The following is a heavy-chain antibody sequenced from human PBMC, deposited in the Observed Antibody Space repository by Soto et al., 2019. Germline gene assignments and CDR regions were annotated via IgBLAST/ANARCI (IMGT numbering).Heavy chain of an antibody. CDR3: ARDLQTGASSWYPRGFDP. Sequence: PSETLSLTCTVSGGSISSYYWSWIRQPPGKGLEWIGYIYYSGSTNYNPSLKSRVTISVDTSKNQFSLKLSSVTAADTAVYYCARDLQTGASSWYPRGFDPWGQGTLVTVSS. CDR1: GGSISSYY. J-gene: IGHJ5*02. CDR2: IYYSGST. V-gene: IGHV4-59*01. D-gene: IGHD6-13*01.